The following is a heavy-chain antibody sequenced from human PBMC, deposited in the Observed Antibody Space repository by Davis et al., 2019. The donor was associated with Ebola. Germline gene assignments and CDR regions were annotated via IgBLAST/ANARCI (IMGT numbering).Heavy chain of an antibody. V-gene: IGHV1-18*04. D-gene: IGHD1-1*01. CDR3: ARAQFPTTSDH. Sequence: ASVQVSCNASGYTFTSYGITWVRQAPGQGLEWMGWINPHNGNTNYAQNVQGRVTMTTDTSTSTAYMEVGSLRSDDTAGYYCARAQFPTTSDHWGQGTLVTVSS. CDR2: INPHNGNT. J-gene: IGHJ4*02. CDR1: GYTFTSYG.